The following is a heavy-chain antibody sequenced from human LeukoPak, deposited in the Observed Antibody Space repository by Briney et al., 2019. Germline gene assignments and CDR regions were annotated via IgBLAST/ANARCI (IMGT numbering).Heavy chain of an antibody. Sequence: ASVKVSRKASGYNFANSAITWVRQAPGQGLDWMGWINPYNGDTVYSQSFQGRVTLTTDTSTTTTYMEMRSLTSDDTAFYYCARAGHCSGASCYANGIDVWGQGTTVIVSS. V-gene: IGHV1-18*01. CDR3: ARAGHCSGASCYANGIDV. D-gene: IGHD2-2*01. J-gene: IGHJ6*02. CDR2: INPYNGDT. CDR1: GYNFANSA.